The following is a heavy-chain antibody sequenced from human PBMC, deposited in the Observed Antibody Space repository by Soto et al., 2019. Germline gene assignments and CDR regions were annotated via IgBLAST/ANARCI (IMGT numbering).Heavy chain of an antibody. Sequence: QVPLVESGGGVVQPGRSLRLSCAASGFTFSNYGMHWVRQAPGKGLEWVAVISYDGSNKYYADSVKGRFTISGDNSKNTLYLQMNSLRAEDTAVYYCAKDNTFGGVSAQDYWGQGTLVTVSS. V-gene: IGHV3-30*18. D-gene: IGHD3-16*01. CDR3: AKDNTFGGVSAQDY. J-gene: IGHJ4*02. CDR2: ISYDGSNK. CDR1: GFTFSNYG.